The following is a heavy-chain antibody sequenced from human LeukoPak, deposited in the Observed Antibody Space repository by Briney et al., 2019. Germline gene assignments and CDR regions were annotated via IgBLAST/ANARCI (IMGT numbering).Heavy chain of an antibody. CDR1: GGSFSGYY. D-gene: IGHD4-17*01. V-gene: IGHV4-34*01. Sequence: PSETLSLTCAVYGGSFSGYYWSWIRQPPGKGLEWIGSIYHSGSTYYNPSLKSRVTISVDTSKNQFSLKLSSVTAADTAVYYCARSPTVTTRAFDIWGQGTMVTVSS. CDR2: IYHSGST. CDR3: ARSPTVTTRAFDI. J-gene: IGHJ3*02.